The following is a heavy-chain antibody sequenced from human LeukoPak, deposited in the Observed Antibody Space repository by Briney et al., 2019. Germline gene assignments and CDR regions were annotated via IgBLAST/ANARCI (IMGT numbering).Heavy chain of an antibody. V-gene: IGHV1-18*01. CDR2: ISAYNGNT. J-gene: IGHJ5*02. Sequence: ASVKVSCKASGYTFTSYGISWVRQAPGQGLEWMGWISAYNGNTNYAQKLQGRVTMTIDTSTSTAYMELRSLRSDDTAVYYCAREYNWNYPGWLDPWGQGTLVTVSS. CDR1: GYTFTSYG. CDR3: AREYNWNYPGWLDP. D-gene: IGHD1-7*01.